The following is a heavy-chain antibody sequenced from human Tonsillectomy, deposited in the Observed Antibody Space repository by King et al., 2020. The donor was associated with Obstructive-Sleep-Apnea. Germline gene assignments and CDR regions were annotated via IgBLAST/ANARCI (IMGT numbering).Heavy chain of an antibody. CDR3: TRGLWFGELYGDY. D-gene: IGHD3-10*01. Sequence: VQLVESGGGLVQPGRSLRLSCTASGFTFGDYAMSWFRQAPGKGLEWVGFIRSKAFGGATEYAASVKVRFTISRDDSKSIAYLQMNSLKTEDTAVYYCTRGLWFGELYGDYWGQGTLVTVSS. CDR2: IRSKAFGGAT. CDR1: GFTFGDYA. J-gene: IGHJ4*02. V-gene: IGHV3-49*03.